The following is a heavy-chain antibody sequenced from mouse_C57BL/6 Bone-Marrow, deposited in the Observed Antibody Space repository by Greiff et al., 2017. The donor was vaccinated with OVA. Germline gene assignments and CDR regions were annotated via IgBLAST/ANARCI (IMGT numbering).Heavy chain of an antibody. D-gene: IGHD1-1*01. CDR3: ARFITTVVAVDY. CDR2: IYPRSGNT. Sequence: VQLQQSGAELARPGASVKLSCKASGYTFTSYGISWVKQRTGQGLGWIGEIYPRSGNTYYNEKFKGKATLTADKSSSTAYMELRSLTSEDSAVYFWARFITTVVAVDYWGQGTTLTVSS. V-gene: IGHV1-81*01. J-gene: IGHJ2*01. CDR1: GYTFTSYG.